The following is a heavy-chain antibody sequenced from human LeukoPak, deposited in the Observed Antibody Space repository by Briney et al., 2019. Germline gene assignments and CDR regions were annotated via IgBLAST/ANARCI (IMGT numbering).Heavy chain of an antibody. J-gene: IGHJ4*02. D-gene: IGHD3-22*01. CDR1: GFTVSSNY. V-gene: IGHV3-66*01. CDR2: IYSGGST. CDR3: ARDQSNLYYSSGYYQDY. Sequence: GGSLRLSCAASGFTVSSNYMNWVRLAPGKGLEWVSVIYSGGSTYYADSVKGRFTISRDNSKNTLYLQMNSLRAEDTAVYYCARDQSNLYYSSGYYQDYWGQGTLVTVSS.